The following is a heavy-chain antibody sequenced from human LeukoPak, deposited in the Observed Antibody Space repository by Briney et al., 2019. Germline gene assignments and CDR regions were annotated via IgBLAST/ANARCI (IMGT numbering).Heavy chain of an antibody. CDR3: AKGKVNHLGGLDY. CDR2: VSETGDGT. J-gene: IGHJ4*02. CDR1: GFSFSSYA. V-gene: IGHV3-23*01. Sequence: SGGSLRLSCAVSGFSFSSYAMSWVRPAPGKGLEWVSTVSETGDGTYYADSVKGRFIISRDNSKNTFYLQMDSLRADDTAMYYCAKGKVNHLGGLDYWGQGTLVTVSS. D-gene: IGHD1-14*01.